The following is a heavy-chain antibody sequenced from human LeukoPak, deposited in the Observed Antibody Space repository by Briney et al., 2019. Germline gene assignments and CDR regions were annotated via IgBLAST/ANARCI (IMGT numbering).Heavy chain of an antibody. CDR1: GFTFSSYA. CDR2: ITSSGGSI. D-gene: IGHD6-13*01. V-gene: IGHV3-23*01. Sequence: GGSLRLSCAASGFTFSSYAMSWVRQAPGKGLEWVSAITSSGGSIYYADSVKGRFTISRDNSKNTLYLQMNSLRAEDTAVYYCAKYGSSWYSYMDVWGKGTTVTVSS. CDR3: AKYGSSWYSYMDV. J-gene: IGHJ6*04.